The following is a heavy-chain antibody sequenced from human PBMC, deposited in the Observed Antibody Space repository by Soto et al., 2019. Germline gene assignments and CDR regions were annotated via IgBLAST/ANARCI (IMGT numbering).Heavy chain of an antibody. V-gene: IGHV3-30-3*01. CDR2: ISYDGSNK. J-gene: IGHJ4*02. D-gene: IGHD5-12*01. CDR1: GFTFSSYA. CDR3: ARDGYSGYDNSDY. Sequence: QVQLVESGGGVVQPGRSLRLSCAASGFTFSSYAMHWVRQAPGKGLEWVVVISYDGSNKYYADSVKGRFTISRDNSKITLYLQMNSLRAEDTAVYYCARDGYSGYDNSDYWGQGTLVTVSS.